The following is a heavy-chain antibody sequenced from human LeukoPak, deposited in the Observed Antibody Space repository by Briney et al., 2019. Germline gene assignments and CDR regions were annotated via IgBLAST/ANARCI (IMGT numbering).Heavy chain of an antibody. V-gene: IGHV3-21*01. CDR3: AAAEYSSSSGGY. J-gene: IGHJ4*02. D-gene: IGHD6-6*01. Sequence: GGSLRLSCAASGFSFSSYYMNWVRQAPGKGLEWVSSISSSSRDIYYADSVKGRFTISRDNAKNSLYLQMNSPRVEDTAVYYCAAAEYSSSSGGYWGQGTLVTVSS. CDR2: ISSSSRDI. CDR1: GFSFSSYY.